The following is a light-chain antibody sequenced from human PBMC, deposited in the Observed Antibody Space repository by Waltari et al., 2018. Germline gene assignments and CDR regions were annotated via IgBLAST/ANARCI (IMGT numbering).Light chain of an antibody. J-gene: IGKJ1*01. Sequence: EIVLTQSPGTLSLSVGERATVSCRASESVSRALAWYQQKPGQAIRLLIYGASTRATGIPDRFSGSGSGTDFSRTISRLEPDDVAVYYCQHYLRLPVTFGQGTTVEI. CDR2: GAS. V-gene: IGKV3-20*01. CDR1: ESVSRA. CDR3: QHYLRLPVT.